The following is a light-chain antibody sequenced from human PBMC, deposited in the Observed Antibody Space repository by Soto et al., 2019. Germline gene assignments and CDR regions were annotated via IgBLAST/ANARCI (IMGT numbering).Light chain of an antibody. V-gene: IGKV1-5*01. Sequence: DIQMTQSPSTLSASVGDRVTITCRASQSISNWLAWYQQKPGKAPKLLIYDASTLQSGVSSRFSGSGSGTEFTHTNSNLQPDDFASYYCQHYINFSGTFGQGTTVDI. CDR1: QSISNW. CDR3: QHYINFSGT. J-gene: IGKJ1*01. CDR2: DAS.